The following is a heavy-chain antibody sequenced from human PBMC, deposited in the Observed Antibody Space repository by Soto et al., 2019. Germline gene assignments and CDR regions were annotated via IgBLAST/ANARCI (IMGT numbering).Heavy chain of an antibody. CDR3: ARTDMYCSGGSCYFYY. V-gene: IGHV1-3*01. J-gene: IGHJ4*02. CDR1: GYTFTSYA. CDR2: INAGNGNT. D-gene: IGHD2-15*01. Sequence: GASVKVSCKASGYTFTSYAVHWVRQAPGERLEWMGWINAGNGNTKYSQKFQDRATITRDTSAGTVYMELSGLRSEDTAVYYCARTDMYCSGGSCYFYYWGQGTLVTVSS.